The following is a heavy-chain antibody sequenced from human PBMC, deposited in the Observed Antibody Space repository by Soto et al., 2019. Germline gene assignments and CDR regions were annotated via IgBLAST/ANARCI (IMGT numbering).Heavy chain of an antibody. CDR3: AVSTVTQYVALDI. D-gene: IGHD4-17*01. V-gene: IGHV1-24*01. Sequence: QVQVVQSGAEVKKPGASVKVSCKVSGYTLTAVSIHWVRQAPGKGLQWMGDFNPEDGEPFYAQKFRGRVTVTEDTSTDTAYMDLSSLRSEDTAVYYCAVSTVTQYVALDIWGQGTMVTVSS. CDR1: GYTLTAVS. J-gene: IGHJ3*02. CDR2: FNPEDGEP.